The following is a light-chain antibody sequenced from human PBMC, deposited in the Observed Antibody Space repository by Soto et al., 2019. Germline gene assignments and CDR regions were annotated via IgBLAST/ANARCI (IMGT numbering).Light chain of an antibody. CDR1: QDISNY. J-gene: IGKJ2*01. CDR3: QQYDNLPYT. Sequence: DIQMTQSPSSLSASVGDRVTITCQASQDISNYLNWYQQKPGKAPKLLIYDASNLETGVPSRFTGSGSGTDFTFTIRSLQPEDIATYYCQQYDNLPYTFGPGTKLEIK. CDR2: DAS. V-gene: IGKV1-33*01.